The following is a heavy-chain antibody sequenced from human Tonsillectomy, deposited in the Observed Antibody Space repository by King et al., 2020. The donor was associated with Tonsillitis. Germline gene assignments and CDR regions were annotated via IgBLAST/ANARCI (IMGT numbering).Heavy chain of an antibody. CDR2: ISGSGDRT. CDR3: AKDFVGVLPDAFDI. CDR1: GFTFSSYV. D-gene: IGHD3-16*01. V-gene: IGHV3-23*04. Sequence: VQLVESGGGLVQPGGSLRLSCAVSGFTFSSYVMTWVRQAPGKGLEWFSGISGSGDRTYYADPVKGRFTISRDNPKNTLYLQMNSLRDEDTAVYYCAKDFVGVLPDAFDIWGQGTKVIVSS. J-gene: IGHJ3*02.